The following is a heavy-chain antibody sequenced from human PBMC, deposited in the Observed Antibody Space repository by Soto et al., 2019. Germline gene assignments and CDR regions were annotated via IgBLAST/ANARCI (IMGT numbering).Heavy chain of an antibody. D-gene: IGHD1-26*01. J-gene: IGHJ4*02. CDR2: INGRGNYI. CDR1: GFTFSTYT. V-gene: IGHV3-21*01. Sequence: PGGSLRLSCAPSGFTFSTYTMKWVRHAPGKGLEWVSSINGRGNYIYYAESVKGRFTISRDNAKNSLYLQMDRLRAEDTALYYCVREDGKVGTNSAFDYWGLGALVTVSS. CDR3: VREDGKVGTNSAFDY.